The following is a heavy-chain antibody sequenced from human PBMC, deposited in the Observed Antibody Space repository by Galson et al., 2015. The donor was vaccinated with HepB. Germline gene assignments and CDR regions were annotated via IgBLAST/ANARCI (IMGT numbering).Heavy chain of an antibody. V-gene: IGHV3-21*01. CDR1: GFTFSSYS. D-gene: IGHD2-21*01. CDR2: ISSSSSYI. CDR3: ARGGGFCCAYSDY. J-gene: IGHJ4*02. Sequence: SLRLSCAASGFTFSSYSMNWVRQAPGKGLEWVSSISSSSSYIYYADSVKGRFTISRDNAKNSLYLQMGSLRAEDMAVYYCARGGGFCCAYSDYWGQGTLVTVSS.